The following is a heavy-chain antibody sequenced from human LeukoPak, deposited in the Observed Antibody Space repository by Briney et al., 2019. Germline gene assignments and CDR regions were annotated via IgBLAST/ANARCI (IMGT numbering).Heavy chain of an antibody. CDR3: ARAVVIDTAFDY. Sequence: SEALSLTCAVYGGSFSGYYWSWLRQPPGKGLEWIGEINHSGSTNYNASLKRRVTISLDTSKNHFSLKLSSVTAADTAVYYCARAVVIDTAFDYWGQGTLVTVSS. V-gene: IGHV4-34*01. CDR2: INHSGST. D-gene: IGHD2-21*01. CDR1: GGSFSGYY. J-gene: IGHJ4*02.